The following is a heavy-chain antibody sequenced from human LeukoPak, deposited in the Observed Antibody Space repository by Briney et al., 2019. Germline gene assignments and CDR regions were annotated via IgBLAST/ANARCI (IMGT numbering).Heavy chain of an antibody. CDR3: ARHPPRDGSAFDY. V-gene: IGHV4-39*01. Sequence: SETLSLTCTVSGGSISSGSYYWGWVRQPPGKGLEWIASMYYSGTTFYSPSLKSRVTISVDTSKNQLSLKLGSVTAADTAVYYCARHPPRDGSAFDYWGQGTLVTVSS. J-gene: IGHJ4*02. CDR1: GGSISSGSYY. CDR2: MYYSGTT.